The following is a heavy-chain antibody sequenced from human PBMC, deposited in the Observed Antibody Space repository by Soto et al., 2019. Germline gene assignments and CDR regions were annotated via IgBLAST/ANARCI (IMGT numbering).Heavy chain of an antibody. V-gene: IGHV3-30-3*01. D-gene: IGHD4-17*01. CDR2: ISYDGSNK. Sequence: QVQLVESGGGVVQPGRSLRLSCAASGFTFSSYAMHWVRQAPGKGLEWVAVISYDGSNKYYADSVKGRFTISRDNSKNTLYLQMNSLRAEDTAVYYCARVVGSSVDYGDYEDAFDIWGQGTMVTVSS. J-gene: IGHJ3*02. CDR3: ARVVGSSVDYGDYEDAFDI. CDR1: GFTFSSYA.